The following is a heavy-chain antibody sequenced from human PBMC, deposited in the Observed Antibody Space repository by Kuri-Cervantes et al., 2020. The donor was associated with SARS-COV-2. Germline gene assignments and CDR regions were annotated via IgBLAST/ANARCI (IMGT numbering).Heavy chain of an antibody. V-gene: IGHV4-39*01. D-gene: IGHD4-17*01. CDR2: FYYGGST. J-gene: IGHJ4*02. CDR3: ARLRVYYGDYSRQYYFDY. CDR1: GGSISSGSYY. Sequence: SETLSLTCTVSGGSISSGSYYWRRIRQPPGKGLMCIGSFYYGGSTYYNPSLKSRVTISVDTSKNQFSLKLSSVTAADTAVYYCARLRVYYGDYSRQYYFDYWGQGTLVTVSS.